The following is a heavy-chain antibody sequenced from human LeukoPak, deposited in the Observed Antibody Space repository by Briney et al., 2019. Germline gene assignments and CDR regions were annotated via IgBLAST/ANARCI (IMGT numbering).Heavy chain of an antibody. V-gene: IGHV3-30*18. Sequence: GGSLRLSCVVSGFTFNIYGIHWVRQTPGKGLEWVALISYDGSKKWYADAVKGRFTISRDNSQNTLYLHMDSLRTADMAVYYCAKDRSGMEYSFDFWGQGTLVTVSS. CDR1: GFTFNIYG. CDR3: AKDRSGMEYSFDF. J-gene: IGHJ4*02. D-gene: IGHD5-18*01. CDR2: ISYDGSKK.